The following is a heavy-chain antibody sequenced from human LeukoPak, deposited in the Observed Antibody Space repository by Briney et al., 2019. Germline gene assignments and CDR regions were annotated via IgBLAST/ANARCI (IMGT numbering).Heavy chain of an antibody. Sequence: SETLSLTCAVYGGSFSGYYWSWIRQPPGKGLEWIGEINHSGSTNYNPSLKSRVTISVDTSKNQFSLKLSSVTAADTAVYYCGRVSWFGDLLFDYWGQGTLVTVSS. J-gene: IGHJ4*02. CDR3: GRVSWFGDLLFDY. CDR1: GGSFSGYY. V-gene: IGHV4-34*01. CDR2: INHSGST. D-gene: IGHD3-10*01.